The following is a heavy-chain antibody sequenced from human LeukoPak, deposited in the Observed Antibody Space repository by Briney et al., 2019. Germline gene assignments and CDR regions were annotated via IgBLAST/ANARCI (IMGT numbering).Heavy chain of an antibody. J-gene: IGHJ5*02. CDR3: ARAYSSSWYFNWFDP. CDR1: GGSISSYY. V-gene: IGHV4-4*08. D-gene: IGHD6-13*01. Sequence: PSETLSLTCTVSGGSISSYYWSWIRQPPGKGLEWIGRIYTSGSTNYNPSLKSRVTISVDTSKNQFSLKLSSVTAADTAVYFCARAYSSSWYFNWFDPWGQGTLVTVSS. CDR2: IYTSGST.